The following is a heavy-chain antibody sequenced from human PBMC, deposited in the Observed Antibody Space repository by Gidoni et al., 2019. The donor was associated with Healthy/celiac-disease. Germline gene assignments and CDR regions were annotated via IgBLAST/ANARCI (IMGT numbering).Heavy chain of an antibody. V-gene: IGHV3-21*01. CDR3: ARDLRDQWLVPSV. CDR1: RFTCSRYS. J-gene: IGHJ4*02. Sequence: EVQLVESGGGLVKPGGSLRLSCAASRFTCSRYSMNWVRQARGKGLDWVSSISSSSSYIYYADSVKGRFTISRDNAKNSLYLQMNSLRAEDTAVYYCARDLRDQWLVPSVWGQGTLVTVSS. D-gene: IGHD6-19*01. CDR2: ISSSSSYI.